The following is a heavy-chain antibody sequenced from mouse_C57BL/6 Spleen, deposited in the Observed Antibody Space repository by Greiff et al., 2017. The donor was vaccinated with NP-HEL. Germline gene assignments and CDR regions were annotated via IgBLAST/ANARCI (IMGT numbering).Heavy chain of an antibody. CDR3: ARGGYGSLYYFDY. CDR1: GYTFTSYW. CDR2: IYPGSGST. J-gene: IGHJ2*01. V-gene: IGHV1-55*01. Sequence: QVQLKQPGAELVKPGASVKMSCKASGYTFTSYWITWVKQRPGQGLEWIGDIYPGSGSTNYNEKFKSKATLTVDTSSSTAYMQLSSLTSEDSAVYYCARGGYGSLYYFDYWGQGTTLTVSS. D-gene: IGHD1-1*01.